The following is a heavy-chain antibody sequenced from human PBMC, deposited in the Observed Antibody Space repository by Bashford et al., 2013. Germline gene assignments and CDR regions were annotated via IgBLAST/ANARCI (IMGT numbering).Heavy chain of an antibody. Sequence: SVKVSCKASGGTFSSFAISWVRQAPGQGLEWMGGIIPSGGSSTYAQQFQGRVTMTRDTSTSTVYMDLSSLRSEDTALYYCARGPWLYYGGPQGAFDIWGQGTMVTVSS. CDR2: IIPSGGSS. CDR1: GGTFSSFA. CDR3: ARGPWLYYGGPQGAFDI. J-gene: IGHJ3*02. D-gene: IGHD4-23*01. V-gene: IGHV1-69*10.